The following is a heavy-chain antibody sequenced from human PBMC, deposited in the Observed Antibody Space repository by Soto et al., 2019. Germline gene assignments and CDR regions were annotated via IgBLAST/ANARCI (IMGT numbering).Heavy chain of an antibody. Sequence: EVQLVESGGGLVQPGGSLRLSCAASGFTFSSYWMHWVRQAPGKGLVWVSRINSDGSSTSYADSVKGRFTISRDNAKNMLYLQMNSLRAEDTAVYYCAREWQQLVLYYYYGMDVWGQGTTVTVSS. CDR1: GFTFSSYW. V-gene: IGHV3-74*01. CDR2: INSDGSST. D-gene: IGHD6-13*01. CDR3: AREWQQLVLYYYYGMDV. J-gene: IGHJ6*02.